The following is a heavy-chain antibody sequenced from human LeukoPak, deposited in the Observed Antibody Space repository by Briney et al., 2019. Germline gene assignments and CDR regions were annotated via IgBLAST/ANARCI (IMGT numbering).Heavy chain of an antibody. CDR2: IKKTGSET. Sequence: GGSLRLSCAASGLTFSHFWMSWVRQAPGKGLEWVAYIKKTGSETYYVDSVKGRFTITRDNTRNSLFLQMYSLRAEDTAVYFCAREDGYCSGGNCYSYFDSWGQGTLVTVSS. D-gene: IGHD2-15*01. CDR1: GLTFSHFW. CDR3: AREDGYCSGGNCYSYFDS. J-gene: IGHJ4*02. V-gene: IGHV3-7*01.